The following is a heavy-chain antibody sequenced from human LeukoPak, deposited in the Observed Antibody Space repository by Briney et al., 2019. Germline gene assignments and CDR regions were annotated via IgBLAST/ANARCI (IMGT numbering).Heavy chain of an antibody. Sequence: ASVKVSCKASGYTFTGYYMHWVRQAPGQGLEWMGWINPNSGGTNSAQKFQGRVTMTSDTSISTAYMELSSLRSDDTAVYYCARRARGFSHGPSGDLGYWGQGTLVTVSS. D-gene: IGHD5-18*01. CDR1: GYTFTGYY. CDR3: ARRARGFSHGPSGDLGY. CDR2: INPNSGGT. J-gene: IGHJ4*02. V-gene: IGHV1-2*02.